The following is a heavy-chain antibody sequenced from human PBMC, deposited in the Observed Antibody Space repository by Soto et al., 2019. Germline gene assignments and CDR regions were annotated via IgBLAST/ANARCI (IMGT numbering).Heavy chain of an antibody. V-gene: IGHV3-23*01. CDR2: ISGGGTT. J-gene: IGHJ4*02. D-gene: IGHD3-22*01. CDR1: GFTFSSYA. Sequence: EVQLFESGGGVAQPGGSLRLSCAASGFTFSSYAMSWVRQAPGKGLEWVSAISGGGTTYYADSVKGRCTISRDNSKNTLYLEVNSLRAEDTAVYYCAKAPERHITLAVVTHWLDYWGQGTLVTVSS. CDR3: AKAPERHITLAVVTHWLDY.